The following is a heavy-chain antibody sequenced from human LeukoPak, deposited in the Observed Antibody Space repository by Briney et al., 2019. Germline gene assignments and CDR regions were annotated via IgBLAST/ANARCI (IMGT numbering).Heavy chain of an antibody. V-gene: IGHV4-59*08. Sequence: SETLSLTCTVSGGSISSYYWSWIRQPPGKGLEWIGYIYYSGSTNYNPSLKSRVTISVDTSKNQFSLKLSSVTAADTAVYYCARVNYYYYMDVWGKGTTVTVSS. J-gene: IGHJ6*03. CDR2: IYYSGST. CDR1: GGSISSYY. CDR3: ARVNYYYYMDV.